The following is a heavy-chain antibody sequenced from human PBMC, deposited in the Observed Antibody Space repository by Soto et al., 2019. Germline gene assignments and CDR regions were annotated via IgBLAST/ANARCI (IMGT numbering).Heavy chain of an antibody. Sequence: QLQLQESCSGLVKPSQTLSLTCAVSGGSISSGGYCCSWIRQPPGKGLEWIGYIYHSGSTYYNPSLKSRVTISVDRSKNQFSLKLSSVTAADTAVYYCARGAPVVNDYWGQGTLVTVSS. J-gene: IGHJ4*02. CDR3: ARGAPVVNDY. V-gene: IGHV4-30-2*01. CDR1: GGSISSGGYC. D-gene: IGHD3-22*01. CDR2: IYHSGST.